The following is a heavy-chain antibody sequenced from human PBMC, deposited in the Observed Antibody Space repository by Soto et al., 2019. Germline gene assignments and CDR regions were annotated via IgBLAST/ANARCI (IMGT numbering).Heavy chain of an antibody. CDR1: GFTFSSYS. V-gene: IGHV3-21*01. D-gene: IGHD2-2*01. CDR2: ISSSSSYI. J-gene: IGHJ5*02. Sequence: GSLRLSCAASGFTFSSYSMNWVRQAPGKGLEWVSSISSSSSYIYYADSVKGRFTISRDNAKNSLYLQMNSLRAEDTAVYYCARAPGYCSSTSCSYNWFDPWGQGTLVTVSS. CDR3: ARAPGYCSSTSCSYNWFDP.